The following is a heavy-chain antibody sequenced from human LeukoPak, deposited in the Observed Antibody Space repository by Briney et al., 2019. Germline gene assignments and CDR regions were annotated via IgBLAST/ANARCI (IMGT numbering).Heavy chain of an antibody. CDR3: ARLPRVGPRGV. Sequence: SETLSLTCSVSGASISTTTNYWDWIRQPPGKELEWIGTVYYSGSTAYNPSLKSRVTISVDTSKNQFSLRVTSVTAADTAVYYCARLPRVGPRGVWGKGTTVTISS. D-gene: IGHD2-15*01. CDR1: GASISTTTNY. CDR2: VYYSGST. V-gene: IGHV4-39*01. J-gene: IGHJ6*04.